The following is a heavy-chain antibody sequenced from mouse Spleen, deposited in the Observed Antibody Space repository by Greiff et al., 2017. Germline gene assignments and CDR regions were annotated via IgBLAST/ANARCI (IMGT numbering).Heavy chain of an antibody. J-gene: IGHJ3*01. CDR2: IDPENGDT. D-gene: IGHD2-1*01. Sequence: VQLQQSGAELVRPGASVKLSCTASGFNIKDDYMHWVKQRPEQGLEWIGWIDPENGDTEYASKFQGKATITADTSSNTAYLQLSSLTSEDTAVYYCTTSLYYGNYVFAYWGQGTLVTVSA. CDR3: TTSLYYGNYVFAY. CDR1: GFNIKDDY. V-gene: IGHV14-4*01.